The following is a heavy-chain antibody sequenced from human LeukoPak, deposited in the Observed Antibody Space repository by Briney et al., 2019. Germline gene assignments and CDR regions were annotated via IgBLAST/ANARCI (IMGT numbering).Heavy chain of an antibody. J-gene: IGHJ4*02. CDR3: ARGHTAVTRHFDF. CDR2: ISSGSSAI. V-gene: IGHV3-21*01. CDR1: GFTLSSYA. Sequence: PGGSLRLSCAASGFTLSSYAMSWVRQAPGKGLEWVSIISSGSSAIFSADALKGRFTISRDDAKNLLYLDMNSLRAEDTAVYYCARGHTAVTRHFDFWGQGTLVTVSS. D-gene: IGHD4-17*01.